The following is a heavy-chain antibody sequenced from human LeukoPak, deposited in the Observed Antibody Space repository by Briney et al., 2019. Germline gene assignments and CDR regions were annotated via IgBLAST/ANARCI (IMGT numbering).Heavy chain of an antibody. CDR1: GGSISSGSYY. CDR3: ARPGYSSGFDY. J-gene: IGHJ4*02. V-gene: IGHV4-39*01. CDR2: IYYSGST. Sequence: SQTLSLTCTVSGGSISSGSYYWGWIRQPPGKGLEWIGSIYYSGSTYYNPSLKSRVTISVDTSKNQFSLKLSSVTAADTAVYYCARPGYSSGFDYWGQGTLVTVSS. D-gene: IGHD6-19*01.